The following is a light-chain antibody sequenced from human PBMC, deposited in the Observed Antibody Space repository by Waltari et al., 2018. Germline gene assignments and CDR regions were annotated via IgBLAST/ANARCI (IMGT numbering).Light chain of an antibody. CDR2: EVS. CDR1: QSLLFFDGKTY. J-gene: IGKJ1*01. Sequence: DIVMTQTPLSLSVTPGQPASISCKSSQSLLFFDGKTYLYWFLQKPGQPPQLLIYEVSKRFSGVPDRFSGSGSGTDFTLKISRVEAEHVGVYYYMHSVQHPWTFGQGTKVEIE. CDR3: MHSVQHPWT. V-gene: IGKV2D-29*01.